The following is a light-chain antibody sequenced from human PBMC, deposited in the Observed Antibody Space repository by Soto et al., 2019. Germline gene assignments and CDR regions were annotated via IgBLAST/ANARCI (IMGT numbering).Light chain of an antibody. Sequence: DIQMTQSPSSLSASVGDRVTLTFLASQSISSYLNWYQQRPGKAPKLLIYAASSLQSGVPSRFSGSGSGTDFTLTISSLQPEDFATYYCQQSYSTPGTFGQGTKVDIK. V-gene: IGKV1-39*01. CDR3: QQSYSTPGT. CDR2: AAS. J-gene: IGKJ1*01. CDR1: QSISSY.